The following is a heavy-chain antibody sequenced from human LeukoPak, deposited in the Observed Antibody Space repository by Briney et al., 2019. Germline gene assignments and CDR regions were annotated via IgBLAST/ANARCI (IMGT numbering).Heavy chain of an antibody. J-gene: IGHJ4*02. CDR1: GFTFSSYA. CDR2: ISGSGGST. Sequence: GGSLRLSCAASGFTFSSYAMSWVRQAPGKGLEWVSAISGSGGSTYYADSVKGRFTISRDNSKNTLYLQMNSLRAEDTAVYYCARDGTRSGGEPDYFDYWGQGTLVTVSS. CDR3: ARDGTRSGGEPDYFDY. D-gene: IGHD2-21*01. V-gene: IGHV3-23*01.